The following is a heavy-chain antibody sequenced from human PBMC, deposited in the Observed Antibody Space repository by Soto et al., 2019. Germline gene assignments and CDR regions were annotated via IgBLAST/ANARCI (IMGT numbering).Heavy chain of an antibody. D-gene: IGHD5-12*01. V-gene: IGHV4-59*08. Sequence: PSETLSLTCTVSGGSISSYYWSWIRQPPGKGLEWIGYIYYSGSTNYNPSLKSRVTISVDTSKNQFSLKLSSVTAADTAVYYCARQNLRGSHAFDIWGQGTMVTVS. CDR3: ARQNLRGSHAFDI. J-gene: IGHJ3*02. CDR2: IYYSGST. CDR1: GGSISSYY.